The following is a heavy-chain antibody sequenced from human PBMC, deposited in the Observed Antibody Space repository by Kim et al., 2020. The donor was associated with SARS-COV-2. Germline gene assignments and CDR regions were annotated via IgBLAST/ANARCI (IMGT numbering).Heavy chain of an antibody. CDR3: GKGGLRSAFDF. D-gene: IGHD5-12*01. J-gene: IGHJ4*02. CDR1: GFTFSNFP. Sequence: GGSLRLSCAASGFTFSNFPMSWVRQAPEKGLEFVSSISPSSDATSYADSVRGRFTISRDKSETTLYLQLHTLRGDDTAIYYCGKGGLRSAFDFRGQGTLVTVSS. V-gene: IGHV3-23*01. CDR2: ISPSSDAT.